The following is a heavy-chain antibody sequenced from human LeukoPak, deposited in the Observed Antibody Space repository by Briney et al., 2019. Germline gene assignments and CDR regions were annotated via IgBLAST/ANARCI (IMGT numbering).Heavy chain of an antibody. J-gene: IGHJ4*02. CDR3: ARDYYGSGRYGIIDY. D-gene: IGHD3-10*01. Sequence: TGGSLRLSCAASGFTFSSCSMNWVRQAPGKGLEWVSSISSSSSYIYYADSVKGRFTISRDNAKNSLYLQMNSLRAEDTAVYYCARDYYGSGRYGIIDYWGQGTLVTVSS. V-gene: IGHV3-21*01. CDR1: GFTFSSCS. CDR2: ISSSSSYI.